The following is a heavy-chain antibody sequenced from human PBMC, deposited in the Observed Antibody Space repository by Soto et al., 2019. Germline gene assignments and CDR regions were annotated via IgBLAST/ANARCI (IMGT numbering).Heavy chain of an antibody. J-gene: IGHJ4*02. V-gene: IGHV4-59*12. Sequence: SETLSLTCTVSGGSISSYYWSWIRQPPGKGLEWIGYIYYSGSTYYNPSLKSRVTISVDTSKNQFSLKLSSVTAADTAVYYCAREGGYSSLSLLAYWGQGTLVTVSS. CDR3: AREGGYSSLSLLAY. CDR2: IYYSGST. D-gene: IGHD6-6*01. CDR1: GGSISSYY.